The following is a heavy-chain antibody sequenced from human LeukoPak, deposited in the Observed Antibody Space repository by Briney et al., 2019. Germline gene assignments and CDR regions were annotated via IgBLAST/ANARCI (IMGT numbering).Heavy chain of an antibody. D-gene: IGHD2-2*01. Sequence: PGGSLRLSCAASGFSFSSSSLNWVGQAPGTGLASVSSISSSSSYIYYADSVKGRFTISRDNAKNSLYLQMNSLRAEDTAVYYCARDLPGSTSCYDYWGQGTLVTVSS. V-gene: IGHV3-21*01. CDR2: ISSSSSYI. CDR1: GFSFSSSS. CDR3: ARDLPGSTSCYDY. J-gene: IGHJ4*02.